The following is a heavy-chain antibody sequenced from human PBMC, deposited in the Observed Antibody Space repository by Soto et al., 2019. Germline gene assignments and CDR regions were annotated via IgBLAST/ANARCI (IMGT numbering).Heavy chain of an antibody. V-gene: IGHV3-74*01. J-gene: IGHJ3*01. Sequence: EVQLVESGGGLVQPGGSLRLSCADSGFSFSSYWMHWVRQGPGKGLVWVSRINTDGSSTNYADSVKGRFTISRDNAKNTVYVQMNSLRAENTVVYYCARSPGGYYIDWGQGTMVTVSS. CDR2: INTDGSST. CDR1: GFSFSSYW. D-gene: IGHD3-9*01. CDR3: ARSPGGYYID.